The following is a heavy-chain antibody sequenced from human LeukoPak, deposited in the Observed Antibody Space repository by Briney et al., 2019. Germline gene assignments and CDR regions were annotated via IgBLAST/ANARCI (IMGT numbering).Heavy chain of an antibody. CDR2: IYSGGST. CDR3: ARGGYCSSTSCYTEDY. V-gene: IGHV3-66*01. Sequence: GGSLRLSCAALGFSVSSNYMSWVRQAPGKGLEWVSVIYSGGSTYYADSVKGRFTISRDNSKNTLYLQMNSLRAEDTAVYYCARGGYCSSTSCYTEDYWGQGTLVTVSS. D-gene: IGHD2-2*02. J-gene: IGHJ4*02. CDR1: GFSVSSNY.